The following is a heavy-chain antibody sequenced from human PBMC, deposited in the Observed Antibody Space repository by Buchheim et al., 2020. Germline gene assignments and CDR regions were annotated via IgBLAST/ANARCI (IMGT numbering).Heavy chain of an antibody. CDR3: ARDRYCTNGVCPFDY. D-gene: IGHD2-8*01. Sequence: VQLLESGGGLVQPGGSLRLSCAASGFTFSSYAMHWVRQAPGKGLEWVAVISYDGSNKYYADSVKGRFTISRDNSKNTLYLQMNSLRAEDTAVYYCARDRYCTNGVCPFDYWGQGTL. CDR2: ISYDGSNK. J-gene: IGHJ4*02. V-gene: IGHV3-30-3*01. CDR1: GFTFSSYA.